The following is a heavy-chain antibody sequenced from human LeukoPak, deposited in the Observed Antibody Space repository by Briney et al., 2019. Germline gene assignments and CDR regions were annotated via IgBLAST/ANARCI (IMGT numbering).Heavy chain of an antibody. CDR2: INPNSGGT. CDR3: GRGPSVRVVVPAAKLHP. D-gene: IGHD2-2*01. J-gene: IGHJ5*02. V-gene: IGHV1-2*02. Sequence: ASVKVSCKASGYTFTGYYMHWVRPAPRQGLEGMGCINPNSGGTKYAQQFQGRVTKTRDTSINTAYMELSRLGSGDTARYLCGRGPSVRVVVPAAKLHPWGQGTLVTVSS. CDR1: GYTFTGYY.